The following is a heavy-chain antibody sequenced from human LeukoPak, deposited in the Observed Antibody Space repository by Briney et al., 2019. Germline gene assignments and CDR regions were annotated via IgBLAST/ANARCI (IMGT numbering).Heavy chain of an antibody. V-gene: IGHV4-34*01. Sequence: TPSETLSLTCAVYGGSFSGYYWSWIRQPPGKGLEWIGEINHSGSTNYNPSLKSRVTISVDTSKNQFSLKLSSVTAADTAVYYCARLSSGSDYWGQGTLVTVSS. CDR3: ARLSSGSDY. D-gene: IGHD6-19*01. CDR2: INHSGST. J-gene: IGHJ4*02. CDR1: GGSFSGYY.